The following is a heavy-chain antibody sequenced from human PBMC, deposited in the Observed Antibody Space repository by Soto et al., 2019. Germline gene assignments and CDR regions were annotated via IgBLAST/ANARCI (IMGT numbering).Heavy chain of an antibody. CDR3: ASSTSPDAY. CDR1: GFTFKSYS. V-gene: IGHV3-48*01. Sequence: EVQLVESGGGLVQPGGSLRLSCVASGFTFKSYSMNWVRQAPGKGLEWISYINSGSTSVFYADSVKGRFTISRDNAKNSLYLQMNSLRAEDTAVYYCASSTSPDAYWGQGTLVTVSS. CDR2: INSGSTSV. D-gene: IGHD2-2*01. J-gene: IGHJ4*02.